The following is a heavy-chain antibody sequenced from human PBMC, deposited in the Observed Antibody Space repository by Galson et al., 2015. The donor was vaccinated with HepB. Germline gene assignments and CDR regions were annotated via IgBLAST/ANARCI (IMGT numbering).Heavy chain of an antibody. CDR3: ARVSDDFWSGYLFDY. D-gene: IGHD3-3*01. CDR1: GFTVSSNY. CDR2: IYSGGST. V-gene: IGHV3-66*01. Sequence: SLRLSCAASGFTVSSNYMSWVRQAPGKGLEWVSVIYSGGSTYYADSVTGRFSISRDNSKNTLYLQMNSLRAEDTAVYYCARVSDDFWSGYLFDYWCQGTLVTVSS. J-gene: IGHJ4*02.